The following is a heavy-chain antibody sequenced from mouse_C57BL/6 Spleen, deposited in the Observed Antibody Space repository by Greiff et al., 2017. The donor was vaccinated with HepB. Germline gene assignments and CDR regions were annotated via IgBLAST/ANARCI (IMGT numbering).Heavy chain of an antibody. CDR3: ARGIYYGYDGGPYYYAMDY. Sequence: ESGPGLVKPSQSLSLTCSVTGYSITSGYYWNWIRQFPGNKLEWMGYISYDGSNNYNPSLKNRISITRDTSKNQFFLKLNSVTTEDTATYYCARGIYYGYDGGPYYYAMDYWGQGTSVTVSS. V-gene: IGHV3-6*01. J-gene: IGHJ4*01. D-gene: IGHD2-2*01. CDR1: GYSITSGYY. CDR2: ISYDGSN.